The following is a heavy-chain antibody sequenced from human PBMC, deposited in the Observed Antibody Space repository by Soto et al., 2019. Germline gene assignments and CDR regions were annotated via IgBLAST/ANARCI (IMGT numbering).Heavy chain of an antibody. CDR3: ARESRIAARLNQFDY. D-gene: IGHD6-6*01. V-gene: IGHV1-2*02. CDR2: INPNSGGT. J-gene: IGHJ4*02. CDR1: GYTFTGYY. Sequence: GASVKVSCKASGYTFTGYYMHWVRQAPGQGLEWMGWINPNSGGTNYAQKFQGRVTMTRDTSISTAYMELSRLRSDDTAVYYCARESRIAARLNQFDYWGQGTLVTVSS.